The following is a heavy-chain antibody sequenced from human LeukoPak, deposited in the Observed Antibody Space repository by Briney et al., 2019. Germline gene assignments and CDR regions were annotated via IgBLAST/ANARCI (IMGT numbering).Heavy chain of an antibody. J-gene: IGHJ4*02. CDR3: ARALRYFDWYTNY. V-gene: IGHV1-2*02. CDR2: INPNSGGT. D-gene: IGHD3-9*01. Sequence: ASVKVSCKASGYTFTGYYMHWVRQAPGQGLEWMGWINPNSGGTNYAQKFQGRVTMTRDTSISTAYMELSRLRSDDTAVYYCARALRYFDWYTNYWGQGTLVTVPS. CDR1: GYTFTGYY.